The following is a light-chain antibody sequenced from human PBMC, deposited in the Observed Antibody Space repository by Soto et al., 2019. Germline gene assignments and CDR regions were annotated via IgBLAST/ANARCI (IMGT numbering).Light chain of an antibody. CDR3: QQYGSSPSWT. CDR1: QSVSSSY. CDR2: GAS. Sequence: EILLTQSPGTLSLSPGERATLSCRASQSVSSSYLAWYQQKPGQAPRLLIYGASSRATGIPDRFSGSGSGTDFTLTISRLEPEDFAVYYCQQYGSSPSWTFGQGTKGDIK. J-gene: IGKJ1*01. V-gene: IGKV3-20*01.